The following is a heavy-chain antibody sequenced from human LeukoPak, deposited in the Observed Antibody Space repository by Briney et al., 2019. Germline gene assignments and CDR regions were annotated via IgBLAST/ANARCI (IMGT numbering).Heavy chain of an antibody. J-gene: IGHJ2*01. Sequence: SETLSLTCAVYGGSFSGYYWSWIRQPPGKGLEWIGEINRSGSTNYNPSLKSRVTISVDTSKNQFSLKLSSVTAADTAVYYCARDSGDSWHFDLWGRGTLVTVSS. D-gene: IGHD3-10*01. V-gene: IGHV4-34*01. CDR1: GGSFSGYY. CDR3: ARDSGDSWHFDL. CDR2: INRSGST.